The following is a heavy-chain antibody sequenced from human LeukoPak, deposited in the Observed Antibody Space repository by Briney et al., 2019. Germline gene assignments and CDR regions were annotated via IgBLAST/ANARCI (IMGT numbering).Heavy chain of an antibody. D-gene: IGHD4-17*01. V-gene: IGHV4-34*01. CDR3: ARGHLNGDYRMGYYYYYGMDV. CDR1: GGSFSGYY. J-gene: IGHJ6*02. Sequence: KPSETLSLTCAVYGGSFSGYYWSWIRQPPGKGLEWIGEINHSGSTNYNPSLKSRVTISVDTSKNQFSLKLSSVTAADTAVYYCARGHLNGDYRMGYYYYYGMDVWGQGTTVTVSS. CDR2: INHSGST.